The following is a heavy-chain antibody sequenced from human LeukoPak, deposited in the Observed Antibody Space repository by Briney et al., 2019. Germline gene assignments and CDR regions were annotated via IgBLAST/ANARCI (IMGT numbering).Heavy chain of an antibody. J-gene: IGHJ4*02. Sequence: GGSLRLSCAASGFTFSSRGMHWVRQAPGKGLEWVAITSYDGINKYYADSVKGRFTISRDNSKNTLYLQMNSLRAEDTAVYFCAKDVAAGDYYFDYWGQGTLVTVSS. CDR2: TSYDGINK. V-gene: IGHV3-30*18. CDR3: AKDVAAGDYYFDY. CDR1: GFTFSSRG. D-gene: IGHD2-21*01.